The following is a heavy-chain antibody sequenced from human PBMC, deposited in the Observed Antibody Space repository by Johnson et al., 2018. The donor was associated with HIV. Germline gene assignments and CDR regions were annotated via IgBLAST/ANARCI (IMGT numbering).Heavy chain of an antibody. CDR3: ARQSATGGPFDI. V-gene: IGHV3-7*01. Sequence: VQLVESGGGVVQPGGSLRLSCAASGFTFSSYWMSWVRQAPGKGLEWVANIKQDGSEKYYVDSVKGRFTIYRDNAKNSLYLQMNSLRAEDTAVYYCARQSATGGPFDIWAKGQWSPSLQ. D-gene: IGHD3-10*01. CDR2: IKQDGSEK. J-gene: IGHJ3*02. CDR1: GFTFSSYW.